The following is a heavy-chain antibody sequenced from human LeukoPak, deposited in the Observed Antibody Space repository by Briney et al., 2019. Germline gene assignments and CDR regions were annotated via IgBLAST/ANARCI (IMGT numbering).Heavy chain of an antibody. D-gene: IGHD3-22*01. V-gene: IGHV3-23*01. CDR3: AKAAIITMIVEGFDY. CDR1: GFTFSSYA. J-gene: IGHJ4*02. CDR2: ISGSGGGT. Sequence: GGSLRLSCAASGFTFSSYAMSWVRQAPGKGLEWVSAISGSGGGTYYADSVKGRFTISRDNSKNTLYLQMNSLRAEDTAVYYCAKAAIITMIVEGFDYWGQGTLVTVSS.